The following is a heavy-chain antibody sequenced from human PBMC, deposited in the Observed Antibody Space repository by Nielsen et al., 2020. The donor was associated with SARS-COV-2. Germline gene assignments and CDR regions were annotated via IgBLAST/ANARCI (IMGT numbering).Heavy chain of an antibody. CDR2: IYYSGST. J-gene: IGHJ6*02. CDR3: ARRVATISYYYYGMDV. CDR1: GGSISSGGYY. V-gene: IGHV4-61*08. D-gene: IGHD5-12*01. Sequence: SETLSLTCTVSGGSISSGGYYWSWIRQHPGKGLEWIGYIYYSGSTNYNPSLKSRVTISVDTSKNQFSLKLSSVTAADTAVYYCARRVATISYYYYGMDVWGQGTTVTVSS.